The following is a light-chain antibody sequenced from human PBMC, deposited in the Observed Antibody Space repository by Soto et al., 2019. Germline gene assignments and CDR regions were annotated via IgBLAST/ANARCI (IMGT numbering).Light chain of an antibody. CDR2: STN. J-gene: IGLJ1*01. CDR1: TSNIGSKT. V-gene: IGLV1-44*01. Sequence: QSVLTQPPSACGTPGQSVTISCCGSTSNIGSKTVSWYQQLPGAAPKLLIYSTNQWPSGVPDRFSGSKSGTSASLTISGLQSEDEADYYCATWDHRLNRPHVFAPVTKVTV. CDR3: ATWDHRLNRPHV.